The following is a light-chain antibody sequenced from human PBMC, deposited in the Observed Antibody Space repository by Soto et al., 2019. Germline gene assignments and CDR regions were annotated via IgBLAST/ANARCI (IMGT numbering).Light chain of an antibody. J-gene: IGKJ1*01. CDR1: QSVSSSY. CDR3: QQYGSSPPWT. CDR2: GAS. Sequence: EIVLTQSPGTLSLSPGERATLSCRASQSVSSSYLAWYQQKPGQAPRLLIYGASSMATGIPDRFSGSVSGTDFTLTISRLEPEVVAVYFCQQYGSSPPWTFGQGTKVEIK. V-gene: IGKV3-20*01.